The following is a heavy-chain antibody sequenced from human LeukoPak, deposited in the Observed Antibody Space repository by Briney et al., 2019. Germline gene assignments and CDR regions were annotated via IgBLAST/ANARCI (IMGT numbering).Heavy chain of an antibody. V-gene: IGHV4-39*01. D-gene: IGHD6-13*01. CDR3: VKSTISSWYPWFDG. J-gene: IGHJ5*02. Sequence: PSDTLSLTCTVSGVSISTNALFWGWIRQPPGKALVWLACIYFSGSTYYNPPMKSRATISVDMPRNQFSLGLGSLTTEDQAMYYCVKSTISSWYPWFDGWGQGTL. CDR2: IYFSGST. CDR1: GVSISTNALF.